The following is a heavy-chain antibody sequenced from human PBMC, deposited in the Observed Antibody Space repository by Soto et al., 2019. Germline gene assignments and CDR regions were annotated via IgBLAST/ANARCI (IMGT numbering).Heavy chain of an antibody. CDR2: IYYSGST. CDR3: ARQRSGLLWFGGNRVPYNWFDP. J-gene: IGHJ5*02. Sequence: QVQLQESGPGLVKPSETLSLTCTVSGGSISSYYWSWIRQPPGKGLEWIGYIYYSGSTNYNPSLKCRVTISVDTSKNQFSLKLSSVTAADTAVYYCARQRSGLLWFGGNRVPYNWFDPWGQGTLVTVSS. D-gene: IGHD3-10*01. CDR1: GGSISSYY. V-gene: IGHV4-59*08.